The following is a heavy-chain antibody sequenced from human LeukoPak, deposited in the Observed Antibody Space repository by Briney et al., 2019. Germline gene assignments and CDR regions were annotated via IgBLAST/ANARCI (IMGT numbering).Heavy chain of an antibody. D-gene: IGHD6-13*01. J-gene: IGHJ4*02. CDR2: ISYDGSRK. CDR3: ATAPLYSSSWYFRGYFDD. CDR1: GFTFRNFA. Sequence: QAGGSLRLSCAASGFTFRNFAMHWGRQAPGKGLEWVAVISYDGSRKDYADSAKGRFTISRDNSKNALYLEMNSLTTEDAAVYYCATAPLYSSSWYFRGYFDDWGQGTLVTVSS. V-gene: IGHV3-30*04.